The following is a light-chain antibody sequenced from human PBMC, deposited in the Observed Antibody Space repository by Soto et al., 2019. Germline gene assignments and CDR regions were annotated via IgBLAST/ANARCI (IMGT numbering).Light chain of an antibody. J-gene: IGKJ1*01. CDR1: ESIRIH. CDR2: AAS. V-gene: IGKV1-17*02. CDR3: VQYNIYPWT. Sequence: DIQMTQSPSSLSASIGDRVSIICRASESIRIHLNWYQQKPGKAPKSLIYAASRLQSGVPSRFSGSGSETEFSLTIINLQPEDFATYFCVQYNIYPWTFGQGTKVDNK.